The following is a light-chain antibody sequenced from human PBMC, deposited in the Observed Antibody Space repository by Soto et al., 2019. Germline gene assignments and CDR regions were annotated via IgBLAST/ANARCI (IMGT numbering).Light chain of an antibody. CDR2: WAS. CDR1: QSVLYSSNNKNY. CDR3: QQYYSTLT. Sequence: DNVMTQSPDSLAVSLGERATINCKSSQSVLYSSNNKNYLAWYQQKPGQPPKLLIYWASTRESGVPDRFSGSGSGTDFTLTISSLQAEDVAVYYCQQYYSTLTFGQGTKVDIK. V-gene: IGKV4-1*01. J-gene: IGKJ1*01.